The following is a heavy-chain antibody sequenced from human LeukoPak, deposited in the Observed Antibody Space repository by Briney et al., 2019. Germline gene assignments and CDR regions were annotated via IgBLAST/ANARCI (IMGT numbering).Heavy chain of an antibody. Sequence: GASVKVSCKASGGTFSSYAISWVRQAPGQGLEWMGRIIPILGIANYAQKFQGRVTITADKSTSTAYMELSSLRSEDTAVYYCARRDDYGDSYYFDYWGQGTLVTVSS. J-gene: IGHJ4*02. CDR3: ARRDDYGDSYYFDY. CDR1: GGTFSSYA. D-gene: IGHD4-17*01. V-gene: IGHV1-69*04. CDR2: IIPILGIA.